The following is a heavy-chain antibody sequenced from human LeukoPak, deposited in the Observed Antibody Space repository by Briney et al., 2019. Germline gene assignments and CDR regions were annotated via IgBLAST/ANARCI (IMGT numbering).Heavy chain of an antibody. Sequence: GASVTVSYKASGGTFSSYAISWVRQAPGQGVEWMGGIIPIFGTANYAQKFQGRVTITADESTSTAYMELSSLRSEDTAVYYCARAGTRGGGYYYYGMDVWGQGTTVTISS. CDR2: IIPIFGTA. CDR3: ARAGTRGGGYYYYGMDV. J-gene: IGHJ6*02. V-gene: IGHV1-69*01. CDR1: GGTFSSYA. D-gene: IGHD1-1*01.